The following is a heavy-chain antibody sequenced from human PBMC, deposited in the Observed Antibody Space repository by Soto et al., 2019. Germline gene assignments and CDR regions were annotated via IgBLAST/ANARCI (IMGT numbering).Heavy chain of an antibody. Sequence: SETLSLPCAVYGGSFSGYYWSWIRQPPGKGLEWIGEINHSGSTNYNPSLKSRVTISVDTSKNQFSLKLSSVTAADTAVYYCARTRRVFRYFGWPPHGMDVWSQGTSVTVSS. J-gene: IGHJ6*02. CDR1: GGSFSGYY. CDR3: ARTRRVFRYFGWPPHGMDV. D-gene: IGHD3-9*01. V-gene: IGHV4-34*01. CDR2: INHSGST.